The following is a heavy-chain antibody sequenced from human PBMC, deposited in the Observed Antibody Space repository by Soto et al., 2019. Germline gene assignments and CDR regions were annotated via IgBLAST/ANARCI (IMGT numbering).Heavy chain of an antibody. CDR1: GGSIIPYY. CDR3: TRVADGGLFNY. D-gene: IGHD6-19*01. CDR2: IYYSGTS. V-gene: IGHV4-59*01. Sequence: PSETLSLTCSVSGGSIIPYYWTWIRQPPGKRLEWIGYIYYSGTSHYSPSLRSRVTMAVDTSRNQISLNLSSVTAADTAVYYCTRVADGGLFNYWGQGILVTVSS. J-gene: IGHJ4*02.